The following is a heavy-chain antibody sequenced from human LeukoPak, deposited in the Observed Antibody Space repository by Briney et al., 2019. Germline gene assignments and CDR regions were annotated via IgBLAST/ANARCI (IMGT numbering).Heavy chain of an antibody. CDR3: AKDRPYSGYDKGFDY. V-gene: IGHV3-23*01. Sequence: GGSLRLSCSASGFTFSNAWMSWVRQAPGKGLEWVSAISGSGGSTYYADSVKGRFTISRDNSKNTLYLQMNSLRAEDTAVYYCAKDRPYSGYDKGFDYWGQGTLVTVSS. J-gene: IGHJ4*02. CDR2: ISGSGGST. CDR1: GFTFSNAW. D-gene: IGHD5-12*01.